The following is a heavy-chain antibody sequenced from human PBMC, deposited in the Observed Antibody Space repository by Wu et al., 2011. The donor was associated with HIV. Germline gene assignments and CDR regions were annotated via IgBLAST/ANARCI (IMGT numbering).Heavy chain of an antibody. Sequence: QVQLVQSGAEVKKPGSSVKVSCKTSGGSFSRYSFSWVRQAPGQGLEWMGGLIPLFGATDYAQKFQGRITISADTSTTTVYMDLSSLRSEDTAVYYCARPYCSGGTCYFEYFQHWGQGTLVTVSS. CDR1: GGSFSRYS. V-gene: IGHV1-69*14. CDR2: LIPLFGAT. CDR3: ARPYCSGGTCYFEYFQH. D-gene: IGHD2-15*01. J-gene: IGHJ1*01.